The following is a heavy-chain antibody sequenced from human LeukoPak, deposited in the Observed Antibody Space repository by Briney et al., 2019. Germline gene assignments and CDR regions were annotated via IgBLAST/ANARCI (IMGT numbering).Heavy chain of an antibody. D-gene: IGHD2-2*01. CDR3: ARHGVVVVPAALGAADYYYYYGMDV. V-gene: IGHV4-34*01. CDR1: GGSFSGYY. CDR2: INHSGST. Sequence: PPETLSLTCAVYGGSFSGYYWSWIRQPPGKGLEWIGEINHSGSTNYNPSLKSRVTISVDTSKNQFSLKLSSVTAADTAVYYCARHGVVVVPAALGAADYYYYYGMDVWGQGTTVTVSS. J-gene: IGHJ6*02.